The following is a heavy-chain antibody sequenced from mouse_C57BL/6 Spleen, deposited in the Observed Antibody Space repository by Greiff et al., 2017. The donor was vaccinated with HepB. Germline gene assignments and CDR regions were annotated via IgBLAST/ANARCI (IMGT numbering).Heavy chain of an antibody. D-gene: IGHD1-1*01. Sequence: QVQLKQSGAELVKPGASVKLSCKASGYTFTSYWMHWVKQRPGQGLEWIGMIHPNSGSTNYNEKFKSKATLTVDKSSSTAYMQLSSLTSEDSAVYYCAYYGSSYGYFDVWGTGTTVTVSS. CDR2: IHPNSGST. J-gene: IGHJ1*03. CDR1: GYTFTSYW. V-gene: IGHV1-64*01. CDR3: AYYGSSYGYFDV.